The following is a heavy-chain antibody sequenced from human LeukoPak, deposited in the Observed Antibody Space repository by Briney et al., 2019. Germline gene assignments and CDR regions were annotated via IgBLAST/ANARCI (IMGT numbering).Heavy chain of an antibody. CDR2: IIRSSSTI. Sequence: GSLRLSCAASGFTSSNYSMYWVREAPGKGLERVSYIIRSSSTIYYADSVKGRFTISRDNAKNSLYLQMNSLRAEDTAVYYCAELGITMIGGVWGKGTTVTISS. D-gene: IGHD3-10*02. CDR3: AELGITMIGGV. J-gene: IGHJ6*04. V-gene: IGHV3-48*01. CDR1: GFTSSNYS.